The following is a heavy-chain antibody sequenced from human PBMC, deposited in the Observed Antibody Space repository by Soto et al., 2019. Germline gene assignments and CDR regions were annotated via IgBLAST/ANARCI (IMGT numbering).Heavy chain of an antibody. CDR2: VTHSGST. CDR3: ARGHIPVYGPVPDYFDS. Sequence: QVHLQQWGAGLLKPSETLSLTCGVYGGSLRGSYWSWIRQRPGKALEWLGKVTHSGSTTFNPSLKSRVSVSVDTSDNQFSLKLTSVTAADTAVYYCARGHIPVYGPVPDYFDSWGQGTLVTVSS. V-gene: IGHV4-34*02. D-gene: IGHD2-21*01. CDR1: GGSLRGSY. J-gene: IGHJ4*02.